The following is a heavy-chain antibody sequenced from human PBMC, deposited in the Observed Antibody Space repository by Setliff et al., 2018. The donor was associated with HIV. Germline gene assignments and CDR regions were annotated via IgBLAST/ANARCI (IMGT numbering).Heavy chain of an antibody. CDR3: TRSRLKYDSSGYRYDAFDI. CDR2: IRSKAYGGTT. CDR1: GFTFGDYA. D-gene: IGHD3-22*01. V-gene: IGHV3-49*04. Sequence: GVLRLSCTASGFTFGDYAMSWVRQAPGKGLEWVGFIRSKAYGGTTEYAASVKGRFTISRDDSKSIAYLQMNSLKTEDTAVCYCTRSRLKYDSSGYRYDAFDIWGQGTMVTVSS. J-gene: IGHJ3*02.